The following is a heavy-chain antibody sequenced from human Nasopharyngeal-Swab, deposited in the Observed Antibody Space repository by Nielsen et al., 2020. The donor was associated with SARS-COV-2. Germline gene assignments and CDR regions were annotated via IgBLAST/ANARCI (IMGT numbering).Heavy chain of an antibody. CDR3: ARDDSSGWYGYYYYMDV. Sequence: SVQVSCKASGYTFTNHFTHWVLQAPGQGLEWMGRINPHSGGTHYAQKLQGRVTMTRDTSISTAYMDLSRLRSDDTAVYYCARDDSSGWYGYYYYMDVWGKGTTVTVSS. V-gene: IGHV1-2*06. J-gene: IGHJ6*03. CDR2: INPHSGGT. CDR1: GYTFTNHF. D-gene: IGHD6-19*01.